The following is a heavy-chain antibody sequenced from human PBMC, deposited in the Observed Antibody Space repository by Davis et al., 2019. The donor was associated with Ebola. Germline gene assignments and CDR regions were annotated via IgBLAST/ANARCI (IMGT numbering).Heavy chain of an antibody. J-gene: IGHJ6*02. CDR1: GGTFSSYA. D-gene: IGHD5-18*01. V-gene: IGHV1-2*04. Sequence: ASVKVSCKASGGTFSSYAISWVRQAPGQGLEWMGWINPNSGGTNYAQKFQGWVTMTRDTSISTAYMELSRLRSDDTAVYYCARDRGYSYGFSMDVWGQGTTVTVSS. CDR3: ARDRGYSYGFSMDV. CDR2: INPNSGGT.